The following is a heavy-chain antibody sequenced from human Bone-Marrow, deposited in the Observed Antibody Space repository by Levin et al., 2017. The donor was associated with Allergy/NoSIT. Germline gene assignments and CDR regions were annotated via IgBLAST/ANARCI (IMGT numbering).Heavy chain of an antibody. CDR2: IFPGDSDT. Sequence: AASVKVSCQASGYTFTNFWFGWVRQVPGKGLEWIGIIFPGDSDTRYNPSFEGHVTLSVDTATSTAYLQWTALTASDTTMFYCARQGGSNLFDSSPFDFWGQGTLVTVSS. CDR1: GYTFTNFW. D-gene: IGHD4-11*01. CDR3: ARQGGSNLFDSSPFDF. V-gene: IGHV5-51*01. J-gene: IGHJ4*02.